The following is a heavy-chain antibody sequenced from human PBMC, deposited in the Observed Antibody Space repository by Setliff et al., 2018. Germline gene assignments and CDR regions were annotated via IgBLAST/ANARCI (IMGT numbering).Heavy chain of an antibody. CDR2: ISTYNGKT. Sequence: ASVKVSCKASGYTFTSYGITWVRQAPGQGPEWMGWISTYNGKTKYAEKVQGRVTMSTDTSTSTAYMELRSLRSDDTAVYFCARAGKYFDDTSGYYYDRDYYFYMDVWG. V-gene: IGHV1-18*01. D-gene: IGHD3-22*01. CDR3: ARAGKYFDDTSGYYYDRDYYFYMDV. CDR1: GYTFTSYG. J-gene: IGHJ6*03.